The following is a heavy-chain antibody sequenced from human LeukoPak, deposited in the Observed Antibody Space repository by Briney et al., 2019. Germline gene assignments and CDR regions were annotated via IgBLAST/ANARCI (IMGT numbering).Heavy chain of an antibody. V-gene: IGHV4-59*01. CDR3: ARVDPDSSSTLEVFDY. J-gene: IGHJ4*02. CDR1: GGSISSYY. Sequence: PSETLSLTCTVSGGSISSYYWSWIRQPPGKGLERIGYIHYSGSTNYNPSLKSRVTISVDTSKNQFSLKLSSVTAADTAVYYCARVDPDSSSTLEVFDYWGQGTLVTVSS. D-gene: IGHD6-6*01. CDR2: IHYSGST.